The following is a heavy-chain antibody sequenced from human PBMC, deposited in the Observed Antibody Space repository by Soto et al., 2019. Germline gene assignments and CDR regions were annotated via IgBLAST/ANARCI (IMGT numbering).Heavy chain of an antibody. V-gene: IGHV4-34*01. CDR3: ARDRIYLTRGWFDP. CDR2: INHSGST. Sequence: SETLSLTCAVYGGSFSGYYCIFIRHPPGKGLEWIGEINHSGSTNYNPSLKSRVTISVDTSKNQFSLKLSSVTAADTAVYYCARDRIYLTRGWFDPWGQGTLVTVSS. D-gene: IGHD2-2*01. J-gene: IGHJ5*02. CDR1: GGSFSGYY.